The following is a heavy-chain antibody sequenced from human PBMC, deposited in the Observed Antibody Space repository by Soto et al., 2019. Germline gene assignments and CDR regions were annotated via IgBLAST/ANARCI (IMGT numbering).Heavy chain of an antibody. D-gene: IGHD3-16*01. CDR2: IYWNSNRI. CDR3: LKDVMPGGADC. J-gene: IGHJ4*02. Sequence: EVKLVESGGGLVQPGRSLRLSCVASGFTSDDYAMHWVRQAPGKGLEWVAGIYWNSNRIDYGDSVKGRFTISRDNAEKSLYLQMNSLRPEDTAMYFCLKDVMPGGADCWGQGTRVTVSS. CDR1: GFTSDDYA. V-gene: IGHV3-9*02.